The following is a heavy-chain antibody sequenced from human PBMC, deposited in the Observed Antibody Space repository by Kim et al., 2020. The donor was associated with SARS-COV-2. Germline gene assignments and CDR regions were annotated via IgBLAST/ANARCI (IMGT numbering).Heavy chain of an antibody. Sequence: SETLSLTCTVSGGSISSGGYYWSWIRQHPGKGLEWIGYIYYSGSTYYNPSLKSRVTISVDTSKNQFSLKLSSVTAADTAVYYCARARVVVPAATGKGSWFDPWGQGTLVTVSS. V-gene: IGHV4-31*03. D-gene: IGHD2-2*01. CDR3: ARARVVVPAATGKGSWFDP. J-gene: IGHJ5*02. CDR2: IYYSGST. CDR1: GGSISSGGYY.